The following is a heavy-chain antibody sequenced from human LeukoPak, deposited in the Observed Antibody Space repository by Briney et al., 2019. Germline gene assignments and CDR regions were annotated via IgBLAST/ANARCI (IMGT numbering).Heavy chain of an antibody. V-gene: IGHV4-59*08. J-gene: IGHJ4*02. Sequence: PSETLSLTCNVSGDSIGSYYWSWIRQPPGKGLEWIGYIYYSGSTNYNPSLESRVTISVDTSKNYFSLKLNSVTAADTAVYYCARQDSSAYPADYWGQGTLVTVSS. D-gene: IGHD3-22*01. CDR3: ARQDSSAYPADY. CDR2: IYYSGST. CDR1: GDSIGSYY.